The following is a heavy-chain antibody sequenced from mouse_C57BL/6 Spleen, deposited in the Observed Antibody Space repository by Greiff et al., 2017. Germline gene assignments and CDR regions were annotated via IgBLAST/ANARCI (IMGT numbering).Heavy chain of an antibody. J-gene: IGHJ3*01. D-gene: IGHD1-1*01. CDR2: IRLKSDNYAT. CDR1: GFTFSNSW. CDR3: TDYYYYGSSYFAY. V-gene: IGHV6-3*01. Sequence: VQLKESGGGLVQPGGSMKLSCVASGFTFSNSWMNWVRQSPEKGLEWVAQIRLKSDNYATHYAESGKGRFTISRDDSKSSVYLQMNNLRAEDTGIYYCTDYYYYGSSYFAYWGQGTLVTVSA.